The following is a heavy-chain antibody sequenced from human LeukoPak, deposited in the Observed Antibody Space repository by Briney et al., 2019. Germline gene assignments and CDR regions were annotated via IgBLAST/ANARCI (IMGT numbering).Heavy chain of an antibody. V-gene: IGHV1/OR15-2*02. D-gene: IGHD6-25*01. CDR2: ISISKGNT. CDR1: GYSFTGYY. J-gene: IGHJ3*02. Sequence: ASMKVSCKASGYSFTGYYMHWVRQAPGQGLEWMGWISISKGNTIHGQKLLDRVTMTRDTSTSTAYMELRSLRSDDTAVYYCARDKRYALDIWGQGTMVTVSS. CDR3: ARDKRYALDI.